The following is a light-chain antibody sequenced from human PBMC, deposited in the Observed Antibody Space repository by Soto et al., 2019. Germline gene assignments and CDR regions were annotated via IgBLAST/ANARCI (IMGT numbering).Light chain of an antibody. Sequence: QLVLTQPPSASASLGASVKLTCTLSSGHNSYAIAWHQQQPEKGPRYLMKLNSDGSHSQGDGIPDRCSGSSSGAERYLTISSLQSEDEADYYCQTWSTDIRVFGGGTKLTVL. J-gene: IGLJ3*02. CDR2: LNSDGSH. CDR1: SGHNSYA. CDR3: QTWSTDIRV. V-gene: IGLV4-69*01.